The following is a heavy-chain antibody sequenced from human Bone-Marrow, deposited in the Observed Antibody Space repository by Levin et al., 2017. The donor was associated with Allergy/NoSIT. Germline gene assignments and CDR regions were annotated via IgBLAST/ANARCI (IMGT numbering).Heavy chain of an antibody. CDR3: ARLQYTGYPFSYYYYMDI. CDR2: IDPSDSYT. D-gene: IGHD5-12*01. V-gene: IGHV5-10-1*01. Sequence: GESLKISCQTSGYDFTKYWINWVRQMPGQGLEWIGRIDPSDSYTNYSPSFRGHVFISADSSINTAYLQWGSLKASDTATYFCARLQYTGYPFSYYYYMDIWGKGTTVTVSS. J-gene: IGHJ6*03. CDR1: GYDFTKYW.